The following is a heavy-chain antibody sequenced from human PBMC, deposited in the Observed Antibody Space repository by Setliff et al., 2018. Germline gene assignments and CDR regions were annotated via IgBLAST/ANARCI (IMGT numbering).Heavy chain of an antibody. Sequence: GGSLRLSCAASGFTLSSYWMHWVRQAPGKGLVWVSRINSDGSSTSYADSVKGRFTISRDNAKNTLYLQMNSLRAEDTAVYYCARGPWEHSAYYYYYYMDVWGKGTTVTVSS. D-gene: IGHD1-1*01. J-gene: IGHJ6*03. CDR1: GFTLSSYW. V-gene: IGHV3-74*01. CDR2: INSDGSST. CDR3: ARGPWEHSAYYYYYYMDV.